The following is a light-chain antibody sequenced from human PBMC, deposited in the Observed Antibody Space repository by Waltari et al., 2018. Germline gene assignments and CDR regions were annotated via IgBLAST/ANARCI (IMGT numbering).Light chain of an antibody. CDR2: DAS. CDR1: KDITTS. Sequence: TCQATKDITTSLSWFQQKPGKAPQLLIYDASSLQAGVPSRFSGTGSGTAFSFTITSLQPEDSATYYCQHYHSLPYTFGRGTKLQIK. J-gene: IGKJ2*01. CDR3: QHYHSLPYT. V-gene: IGKV1-33*01.